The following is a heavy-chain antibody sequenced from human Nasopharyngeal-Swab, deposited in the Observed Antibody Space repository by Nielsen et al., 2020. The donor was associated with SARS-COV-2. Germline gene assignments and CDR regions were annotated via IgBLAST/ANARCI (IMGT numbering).Heavy chain of an antibody. CDR2: SNPGTGAT. Sequence: ASVKVSCKASGYTFINYAIHWVRQAPGHGLEWMGWSNPGTGATNYLQKFQGRVTMTRNTSISTAYMELSSLRSEGTAVYYCARGVNCQWLTRCYCFDYWGQGTLVTVSS. D-gene: IGHD6-19*01. CDR3: ARGVNCQWLTRCYCFDY. V-gene: IGHV1-8*01. J-gene: IGHJ4*02. CDR1: GYTFINYA.